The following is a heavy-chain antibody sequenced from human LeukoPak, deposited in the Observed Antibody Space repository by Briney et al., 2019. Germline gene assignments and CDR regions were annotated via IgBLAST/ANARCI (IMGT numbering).Heavy chain of an antibody. CDR1: GFTFSGSA. D-gene: IGHD2-2*01. CDR3: TRPPSRPYCSSTSSYSDDY. V-gene: IGHV3-73*01. Sequence: GGSLRLSCAASGFTFSGSAMHWVRQASGRGLEWVGRIRSKANSYATAYAASVKGRFTISRDDSKNTAYLQMNSLKTEDTAVYSCTRPPSRPYCSSTSSYSDDYWGQGTLVTVSS. CDR2: IRSKANSYAT. J-gene: IGHJ4*02.